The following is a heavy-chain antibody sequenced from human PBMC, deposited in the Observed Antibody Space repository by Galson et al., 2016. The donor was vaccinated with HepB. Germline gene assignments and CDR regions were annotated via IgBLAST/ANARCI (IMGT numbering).Heavy chain of an antibody. Sequence: SLRLSCAASGFTFSTYAMTWVRQAPEKGLEWVSTISPSGDTTSYADSVKGRFTISRDNSKNTLYLQVNSLRAEDTAVYYCAKGRGAGYNGREWNFDYWGQGSLVTVSS. V-gene: IGHV3-23*01. CDR2: ISPSGDTT. CDR3: AKGRGAGYNGREWNFDY. D-gene: IGHD5-12*01. J-gene: IGHJ4*02. CDR1: GFTFSTYA.